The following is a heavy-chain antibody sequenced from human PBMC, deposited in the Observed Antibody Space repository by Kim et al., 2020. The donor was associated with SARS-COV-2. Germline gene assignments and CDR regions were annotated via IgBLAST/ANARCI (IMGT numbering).Heavy chain of an antibody. Sequence: GGSLRLSCAASGFTFSSYDMHWVRQATGKGLEWVSAIGTAGDTYYPGSVKGRFTISRENAKNSLYLQMNSLRAGDTAVYYCARGGLWGWGTYWYFDLWGRGTLVTVSS. V-gene: IGHV3-13*04. CDR2: IGTAGDT. CDR1: GFTFSSYD. J-gene: IGHJ2*01. CDR3: ARGGLWGWGTYWYFDL. D-gene: IGHD7-27*01.